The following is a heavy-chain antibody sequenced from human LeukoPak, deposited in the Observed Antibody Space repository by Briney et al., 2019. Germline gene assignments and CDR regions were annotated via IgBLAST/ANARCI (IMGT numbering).Heavy chain of an antibody. CDR2: INPSGGST. J-gene: IGHJ4*02. CDR3: ARGIYSSSWADYYFDY. CDR1: GYTFTSYY. V-gene: IGHV1-46*01. D-gene: IGHD6-13*01. Sequence: GASVKVPCKASGYTFTSYYMLWVRQAPGQGLEWMGIINPSGGSTRYAQKFQGRVTMTRDTSTSTVYMELYSLRSEDTAVYYCARGIYSSSWADYYFDYWGQGTLVTVSS.